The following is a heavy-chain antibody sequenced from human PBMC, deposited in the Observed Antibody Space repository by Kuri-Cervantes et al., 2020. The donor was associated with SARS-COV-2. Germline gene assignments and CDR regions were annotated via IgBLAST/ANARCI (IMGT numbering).Heavy chain of an antibody. D-gene: IGHD4-11*01. Sequence: SLKISCAASGFTFSSYGMHWVRQAPGKGLEWVAVIWYDGSNKYYADSVKGRFTISRDNSKNTLYLQMNSLRAEDTAVYYCARCAFTDYSNYYYYYYYGMDVWGQGTTVTVSS. J-gene: IGHJ6*02. CDR1: GFTFSSYG. V-gene: IGHV3-33*01. CDR2: IWYDGSNK. CDR3: ARCAFTDYSNYYYYYYYGMDV.